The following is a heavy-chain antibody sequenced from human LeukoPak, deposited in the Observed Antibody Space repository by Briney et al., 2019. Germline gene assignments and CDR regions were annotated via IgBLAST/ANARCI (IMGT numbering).Heavy chain of an antibody. D-gene: IGHD5-18*01. Sequence: GGSLRLSCAASGFTFSNAWMSWVRQAPGKGLEWMANIKQDGSEKYYVDSVKGRFTISRDNAKNSLYLQMNSLRAEDTAVYYCAGDTPRYSYGYALDYWGQGTLVTVSS. CDR3: AGDTPRYSYGYALDY. CDR2: IKQDGSEK. V-gene: IGHV3-7*05. J-gene: IGHJ4*02. CDR1: GFTFSNAW.